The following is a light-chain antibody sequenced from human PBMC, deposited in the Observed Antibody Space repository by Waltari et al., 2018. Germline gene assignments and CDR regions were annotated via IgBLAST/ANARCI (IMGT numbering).Light chain of an antibody. J-gene: IGKJ1*01. CDR2: SSS. Sequence: DIQMTQSQSSVSASVGDRVTITCRASQGISTSLAWYQQRPGKAPKVLIYSSSSLQSGVPSRFSGSGSGTDFTLTIDGLQPEDFAAYYCQQGNSFPPTFGQGTKVEIK. V-gene: IGKV1-12*01. CDR1: QGISTS. CDR3: QQGNSFPPT.